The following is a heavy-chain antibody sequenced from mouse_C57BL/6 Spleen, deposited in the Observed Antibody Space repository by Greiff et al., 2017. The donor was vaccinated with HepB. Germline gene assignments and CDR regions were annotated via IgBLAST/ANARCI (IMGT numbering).Heavy chain of an antibody. D-gene: IGHD1-1*01. CDR1: GYAFSSYW. CDR3: ARFITTVVGAMDY. V-gene: IGHV1-80*01. J-gene: IGHJ4*01. Sequence: VQRVESGAELVKPGASVKISCKASGYAFSSYWMNWVKQRPGKGLEWIGQIYPGDGDTNYNGKFKGKATLTADKSSSTAYMQLSSLTSEDSAVYFCARFITTVVGAMDYWGQGTSVTVSS. CDR2: IYPGDGDT.